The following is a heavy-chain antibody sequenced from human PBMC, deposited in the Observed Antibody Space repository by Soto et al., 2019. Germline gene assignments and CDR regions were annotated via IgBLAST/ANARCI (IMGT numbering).Heavy chain of an antibody. J-gene: IGHJ4*02. V-gene: IGHV3-23*01. D-gene: IGHD2-15*01. CDR2: IRGSGGST. Sequence: EVQLLESGGGLVQPGGSLRLSCAASGFTFSSYAMSWVRQAPGKGLEWVSAIRGSGGSTYYAASVKGRFTISSDNSKSSLYLHLDSLRAEHPAVYYCAKGLRVVVPPRLFDYWGPGTLVTVAS. CDR1: GFTFSSYA. CDR3: AKGLRVVVPPRLFDY.